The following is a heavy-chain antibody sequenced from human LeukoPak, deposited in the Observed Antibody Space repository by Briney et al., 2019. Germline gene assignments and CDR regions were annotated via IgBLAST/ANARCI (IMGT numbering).Heavy chain of an antibody. CDR1: GYTFTSNY. CDR2: INPSGGST. V-gene: IGHV1-46*01. CDR3: ATWGSSSSPLPTMDV. J-gene: IGHJ6*02. Sequence: ASVKVSCKASGYTFTSNYIHWVRQAPGQGLEWMGIINPSGGSTSYAQNFQGRVTMARDTSTSTVYMELSSLRSEDTAVYYCATWGSSSSPLPTMDVWGQGTTVTVSS. D-gene: IGHD6-13*01.